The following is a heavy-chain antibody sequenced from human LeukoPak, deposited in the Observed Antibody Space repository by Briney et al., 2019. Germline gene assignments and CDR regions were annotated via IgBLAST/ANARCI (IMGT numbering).Heavy chain of an antibody. D-gene: IGHD3-10*01. V-gene: IGHV4-59*08. CDR1: GGSISSYY. CDR2: IFYSGST. Sequence: SETLSLTCTVSGGSISSYYWSWIRQPPGKGLEWIGWIFYSGSTNYNPSLTSRVTISVDTSKNQFSLKLSSVTAADTAVYYCARQPNSGFYYAMDVWGQGTTVTVSS. CDR3: ARQPNSGFYYAMDV. J-gene: IGHJ6*02.